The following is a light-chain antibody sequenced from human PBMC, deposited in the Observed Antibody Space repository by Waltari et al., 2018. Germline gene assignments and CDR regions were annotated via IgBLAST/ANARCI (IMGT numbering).Light chain of an antibody. CDR2: DDS. J-gene: IGLJ3*02. CDR3: QLWDSRSNHLV. Sequence: SYVVTQPPSGSVAPGQTATIPCEGDTIERKSFHWYQQKAGQAPVLVVYDDSDRPPGIPARLSGSNSGNTATLTIRRVEAGDEADYYCQLWDSRSNHLVFGGGTKLTVL. V-gene: IGLV3-21*02. CDR1: TIERKS.